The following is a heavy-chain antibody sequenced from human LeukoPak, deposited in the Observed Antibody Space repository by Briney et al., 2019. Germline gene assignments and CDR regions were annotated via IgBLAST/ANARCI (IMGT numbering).Heavy chain of an antibody. J-gene: IGHJ4*02. V-gene: IGHV4-34*01. CDR1: GGSFSGYY. Sequence: SETLSLTCAVYGGSFSGYYWSWIRQPPGKGLEWIGEINHSGSTNYNPSLKSRVTISVDTSKNQFSLKLSSVTAADTAVYYCAREPTTYYDFWSGSPPGYFDYWGQGTLVTVSS. CDR2: INHSGST. CDR3: AREPTTYYDFWSGSPPGYFDY. D-gene: IGHD3-3*01.